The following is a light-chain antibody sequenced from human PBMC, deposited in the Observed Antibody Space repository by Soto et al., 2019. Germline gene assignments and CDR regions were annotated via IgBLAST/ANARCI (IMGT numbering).Light chain of an antibody. CDR2: DVS. CDR1: SSDVGGYNY. V-gene: IGLV2-14*01. Sequence: QSVLTQPASVSGSPGQSITISCTGTSSDVGGYNYVSWYQQHPGKAPKLMIYDVSNRPSGVSNHFSGSKSGNTASLSISGLQAEDEADYYCSSYTSSSTRVFGTGTKVTVL. J-gene: IGLJ1*01. CDR3: SSYTSSSTRV.